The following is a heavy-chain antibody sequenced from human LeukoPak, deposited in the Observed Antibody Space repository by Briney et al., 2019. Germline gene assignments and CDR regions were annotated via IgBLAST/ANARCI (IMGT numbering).Heavy chain of an antibody. Sequence: GESLQISSKGFDYSFTSYWICWVRRMPRKGLEWMGMIYPGDSDTRYSPSFQGQVTISADKSISTAYLQWSSLKAADTAMYYCARRGIAAAGIGLNYFDYWGQGTLVTVSS. CDR3: ARRGIAAAGIGLNYFDY. J-gene: IGHJ4*02. V-gene: IGHV5-51*01. D-gene: IGHD6-13*01. CDR1: DYSFTSYW. CDR2: IYPGDSDT.